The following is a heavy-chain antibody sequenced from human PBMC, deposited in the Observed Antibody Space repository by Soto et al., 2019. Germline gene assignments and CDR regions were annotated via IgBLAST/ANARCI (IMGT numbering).Heavy chain of an antibody. V-gene: IGHV4-30-4*01. D-gene: IGHD4-4*01. CDR3: ARGDLYSACVNY. J-gene: IGHJ4*02. CDR1: GGSISSGDYY. CDR2: IYYSGST. Sequence: PSETLSLTCTVSGGSISSGDYYWSWIRQPPGKGLEWIGYIYYSGSTYFNPSLKSRITISVDTSRNQFSLKLSSLTATDTAVYYCARGDLYSACVNYWGQGTLVTVSS.